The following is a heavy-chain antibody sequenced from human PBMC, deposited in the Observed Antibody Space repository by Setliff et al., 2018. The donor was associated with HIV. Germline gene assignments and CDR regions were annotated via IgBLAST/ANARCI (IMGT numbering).Heavy chain of an antibody. CDR3: ARGSDWHPD. CDR1: GGSISSSSYY. V-gene: IGHV4-39*07. CDR2: IYYSGST. D-gene: IGHD3-9*01. Sequence: TSETLSLTCTVSGGSISSSSYYWGWIRQPPGKGLEWIGSIYYSGSTYYNPSLKSRVTIPVDTSKNQFSLQLSSVTAADTAIYYCARGSDWHPDWGQGTLVTVSS. J-gene: IGHJ4*02.